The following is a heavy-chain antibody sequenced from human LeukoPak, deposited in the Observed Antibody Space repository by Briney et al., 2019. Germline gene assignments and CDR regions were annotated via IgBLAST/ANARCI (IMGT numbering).Heavy chain of an antibody. CDR2: ISSSSSYI. CDR3: ARTKRVTPFDY. CDR1: GFTVSSNY. Sequence: PGGSLRLSCAASGFTVSSNYMNWVRQAPGKGLEWVSSISSSSSYIYYADSVKGRFTISRDNAKNSLYLQMNSLRAEDTAVYYCARTKRVTPFDYWGQGTLVTVSS. V-gene: IGHV3-21*01. D-gene: IGHD4-11*01. J-gene: IGHJ4*02.